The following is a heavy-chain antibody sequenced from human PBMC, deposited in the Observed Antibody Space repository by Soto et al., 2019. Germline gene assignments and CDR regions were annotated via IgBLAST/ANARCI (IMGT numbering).Heavy chain of an antibody. Sequence: GESLKISCTGSVYSFTSDWISWLRQMPGKGLEWMGRIDPSDSYTDYSPSFQGHVTISADKSISTAYLQWSSLKASDTAMYYCARQVRRGIADVWGQGTTVTVSS. D-gene: IGHD3-10*01. CDR3: ARQVRRGIADV. CDR2: IDPSDSYT. CDR1: VYSFTSDW. V-gene: IGHV5-10-1*01. J-gene: IGHJ6*02.